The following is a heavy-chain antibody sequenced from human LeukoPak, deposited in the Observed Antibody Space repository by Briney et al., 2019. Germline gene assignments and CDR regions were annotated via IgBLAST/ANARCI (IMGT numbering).Heavy chain of an antibody. V-gene: IGHV4-38-2*02. CDR2: IYHSGST. CDR3: ASRNLLPGYCSGGSCYSGDY. D-gene: IGHD2-15*01. Sequence: SETLSLTCTVSGYSISSGYYWGWIRQPPGKGLEWIGSIYHSGSTYYNPSLKSRVTISVDTSKNQFSLKLSSVTAADTAVYYCASRNLLPGYCSGGSCYSGDYWGQGTLVTVSS. CDR1: GYSISSGYY. J-gene: IGHJ4*02.